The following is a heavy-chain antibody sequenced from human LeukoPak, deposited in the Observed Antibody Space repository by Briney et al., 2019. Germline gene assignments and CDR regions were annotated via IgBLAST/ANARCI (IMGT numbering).Heavy chain of an antibody. J-gene: IGHJ5*02. CDR1: GGSISSYY. CDR2: IYTSGSTYTSGST. Sequence: PSETLSLTCTVSGGSISSYYWSWIRQPAGKGLEWIGRIYTSGSTYTSGSTNYNPSLKSRVTISVDKSKNQFSLKLSSVTAADTAVYYCARDYDSSGYLPWGQGTLVTVSS. D-gene: IGHD3-22*01. V-gene: IGHV4-4*07. CDR3: ARDYDSSGYLP.